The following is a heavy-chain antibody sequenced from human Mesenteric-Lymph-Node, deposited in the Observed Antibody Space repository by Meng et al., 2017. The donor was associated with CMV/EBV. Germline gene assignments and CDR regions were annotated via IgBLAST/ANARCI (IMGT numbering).Heavy chain of an antibody. CDR2: IYSSGST. D-gene: IGHD3-3*01. Sequence: SCNVYGVSVSTDSYYWNWIRQPPGKGMEWIGYIYSSGSTNYNPSLKSRVTISRDTSKTQFSLRLRSVTAADTAMYYCARSYYDFWKIDYWGQGTLVTVSS. CDR1: GVSVSTDSYY. J-gene: IGHJ4*02. V-gene: IGHV4-61*01. CDR3: ARSYYDFWKIDY.